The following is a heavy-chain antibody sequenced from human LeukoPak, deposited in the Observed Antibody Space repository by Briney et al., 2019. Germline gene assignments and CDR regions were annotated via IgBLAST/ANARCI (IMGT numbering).Heavy chain of an antibody. CDR1: GGSISSGSYY. Sequence: TSETLSLTCTVSGGSISSGSYYWSWIRQPAGKGLEWIGRIYTSGSTNYNPSLKSRVTISVDTSKNQFSLKLSSVTAADTAVYYCASGDLGFKYSSSGWAFDIWGQGTMVTVSS. D-gene: IGHD6-6*01. V-gene: IGHV4-61*02. J-gene: IGHJ3*02. CDR3: ASGDLGFKYSSSGWAFDI. CDR2: IYTSGST.